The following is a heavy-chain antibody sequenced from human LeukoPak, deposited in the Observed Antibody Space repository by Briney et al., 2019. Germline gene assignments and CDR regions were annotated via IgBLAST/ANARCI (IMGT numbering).Heavy chain of an antibody. J-gene: IGHJ6*02. V-gene: IGHV3-48*02. CDR3: ARVEDCSSTSCYRFVYYYYGMDV. Sequence: GGSLRLSCAASGFTFSSYSMNWVRQAPGKGLEWVSCISSSSSTIYYADSVKGRFTISRDNAKNSLYLQMNSLRDEDTAVYYCARVEDCSSTSCYRFVYYYYGMDVWGQGTTVTVSS. CDR2: ISSSSSTI. CDR1: GFTFSSYS. D-gene: IGHD2-2*01.